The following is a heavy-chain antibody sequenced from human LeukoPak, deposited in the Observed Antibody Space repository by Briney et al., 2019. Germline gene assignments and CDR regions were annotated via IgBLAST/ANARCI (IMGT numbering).Heavy chain of an antibody. CDR3: AREITAGTTRGPYYYGMDV. CDR1: GFTFSSYW. V-gene: IGHV3-7*01. J-gene: IGHJ6*02. Sequence: GGSLRLPCAASGFTFSSYWMSWVRQAPGKGLEWVANIKQDGSEKYYVDSVKGRFTISRDNAKNSLYLQMNSLRAEDTAVYYCAREITAGTTRGPYYYGMDVWGQGTTVTVSS. CDR2: IKQDGSEK. D-gene: IGHD1-7*01.